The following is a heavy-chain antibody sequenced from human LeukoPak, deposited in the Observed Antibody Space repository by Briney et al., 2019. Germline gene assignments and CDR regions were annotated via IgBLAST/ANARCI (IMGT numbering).Heavy chain of an antibody. CDR3: ARALSSRYNWFDP. V-gene: IGHV3-11*04. CDR1: GFTFSDYY. D-gene: IGHD6-13*01. J-gene: IGHJ5*02. CDR2: ISSSSSII. Sequence: GGSLRLSCAASGFTFSDYYMSWIRQAPGKGLEWLSDISSSSSIIYYADSVKGRFTISRDNAKNSLYLQMNSLRVEDTAVYYCARALSSRYNWFDPWGQGTLVTVSS.